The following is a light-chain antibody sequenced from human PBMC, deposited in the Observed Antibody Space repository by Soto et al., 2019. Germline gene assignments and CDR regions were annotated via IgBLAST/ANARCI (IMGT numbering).Light chain of an antibody. J-gene: IGLJ1*01. V-gene: IGLV2-14*01. CDR3: ASYTSSSTLV. CDR1: ISYVGGNNY. CDR2: EVS. Sequence: SALTQPASLSGSPGQSITISCTAKISYVGGNNYVSWYQHHPGKAPKLLIFEVSNRPSGVSNRFSGSKSDNSASLTISGLQAEDEADYYCASYTSSSTLVFGTGTKVTV.